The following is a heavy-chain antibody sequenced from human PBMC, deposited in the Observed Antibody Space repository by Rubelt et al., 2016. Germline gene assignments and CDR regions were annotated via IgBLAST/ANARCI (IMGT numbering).Heavy chain of an antibody. V-gene: IGHV2-5*01. CDR2: IYWNDDK. J-gene: IGHJ4*01. D-gene: IGHD6-6*01. CDR3: AHLDNEIAALHY. CDR1: GFSLSTSGVG. Sequence: QITLKESGPTLVKPTQTLTLTCTFSGFSLSTSGVGVGWIRQPPGKALEWLALIYWNDDKRYSPSLKSRLTITKDTSENQVVLTMTNMDPVDTATYYCAHLDNEIAALHYWGQGTLVTVSS.